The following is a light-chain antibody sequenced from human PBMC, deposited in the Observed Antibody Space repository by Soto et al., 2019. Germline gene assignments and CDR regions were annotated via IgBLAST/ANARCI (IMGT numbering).Light chain of an antibody. V-gene: IGKV3-11*01. CDR3: QQRSNWLVA. CDR2: DAS. J-gene: IGKJ4*01. CDR1: QSITRY. Sequence: DILWTQSPATQSLSPGERATLSCRASQSITRYLAWYQQKPGQAPRLLIYDASNRASGIPARFSGSGSGTDFTLTISSLEPEDFAVYYCQQRSNWLVAFGGGTKV.